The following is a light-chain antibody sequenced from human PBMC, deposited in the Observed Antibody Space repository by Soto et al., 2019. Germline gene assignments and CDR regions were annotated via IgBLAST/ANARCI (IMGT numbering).Light chain of an antibody. Sequence: IVMTQSPATLSVKQGERATLSCRASQSVSSNLAWYQQKPGQAPRLLIYGASTRATGIPARFSGSGSGTEFTLTISSLQSEDLAVYYCQQYNNWPPWTFGQGTIVDIK. CDR2: GAS. V-gene: IGKV3-15*01. CDR1: QSVSSN. CDR3: QQYNNWPPWT. J-gene: IGKJ1*01.